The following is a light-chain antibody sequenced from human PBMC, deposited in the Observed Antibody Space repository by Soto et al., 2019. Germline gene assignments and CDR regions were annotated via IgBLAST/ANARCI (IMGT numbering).Light chain of an antibody. CDR3: QQYNSFPYT. J-gene: IGKJ2*01. V-gene: IGKV1-5*03. Sequence: DIQMTQSPSTLSASVGDRVTITCRASQSLSSWLAWYQQKPGKAPNLLIYKASSLESGVPSRYSGSVSGTEFTLTLSSLQPDDFATYYCQQYNSFPYTFGQGTKLEIK. CDR2: KAS. CDR1: QSLSSW.